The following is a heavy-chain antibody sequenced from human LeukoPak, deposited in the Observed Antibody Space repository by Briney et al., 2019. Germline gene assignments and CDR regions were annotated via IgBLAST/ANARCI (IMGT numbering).Heavy chain of an antibody. D-gene: IGHD5-24*01. CDR3: AKGNSWVDS. J-gene: IGHJ5*02. CDR1: GFTFSTYA. Sequence: PGGSLRLSCAASGFTFSTYAMSWVRQAPGKGLEWVSAIMSSGGSTFYADSVRGRFTISRDNSNYTLYLQMNSLRAEDTAIYYCAKGNSWVDSWGQGTLVTVSS. CDR2: IMSSGGST. V-gene: IGHV3-23*01.